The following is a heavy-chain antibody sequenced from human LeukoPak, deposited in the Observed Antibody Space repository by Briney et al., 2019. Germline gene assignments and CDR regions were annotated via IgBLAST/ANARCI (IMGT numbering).Heavy chain of an antibody. J-gene: IGHJ4*02. D-gene: IGHD3-22*01. Sequence: PSETLSLTCAVYGGSFSGYYWSWIRQPPGKGLEWIGEINHSGSTNYNPSLKSRVTISVDTSKNQFSLKLSSVTAADMAVYYCASFHYYDSRTGGPIDYWGQGTLVTVSS. CDR2: INHSGST. CDR3: ASFHYYDSRTGGPIDY. V-gene: IGHV4-34*01. CDR1: GGSFSGYY.